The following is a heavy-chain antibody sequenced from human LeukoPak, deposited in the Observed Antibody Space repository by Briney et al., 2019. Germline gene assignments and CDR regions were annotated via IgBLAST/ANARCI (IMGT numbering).Heavy chain of an antibody. CDR2: INGDGGST. D-gene: IGHD4-23*01. CDR3: VKDLAPWGGYSDDFYYGMDV. J-gene: IGHJ6*02. Sequence: HPGGSLRLSCAASGFTFDDYAMHWVRHAPGKGLEWVSLINGDGGSTYYADSVKGRFTISRDNSKDSLYLQMNSLRTEDTALYYCVKDLAPWGGYSDDFYYGMDVWGQGTTVTVSS. CDR1: GFTFDDYA. V-gene: IGHV3-43*02.